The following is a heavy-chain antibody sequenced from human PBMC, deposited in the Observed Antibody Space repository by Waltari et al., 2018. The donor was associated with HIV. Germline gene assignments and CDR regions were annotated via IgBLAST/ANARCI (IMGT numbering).Heavy chain of an antibody. J-gene: IGHJ3*02. Sequence: VQLVESGGGLVQPGGSLRLSCAASGFTFGSYEFNWVRQAPGKGLEWVSYISSSGSTIYYADSVKGRFTISRDNAKNSLYLQMDSLRAEDTAVYYCASATEVATIGGAFDIWGQGTMVTVSS. CDR2: ISSSGSTI. V-gene: IGHV3-48*03. D-gene: IGHD5-12*01. CDR3: ASATEVATIGGAFDI. CDR1: GFTFGSYE.